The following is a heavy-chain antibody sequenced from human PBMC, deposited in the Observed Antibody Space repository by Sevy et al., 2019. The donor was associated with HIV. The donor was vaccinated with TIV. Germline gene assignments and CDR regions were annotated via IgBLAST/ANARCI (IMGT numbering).Heavy chain of an antibody. D-gene: IGHD3-10*01. CDR1: GFTVSDNY. CDR2: ISSTGNTK. Sequence: GGSLRLSCAASGFTVSDNYMSWIRQAPGKGLEWVSYISSTGNTKLYADSVKGRFTISRDNAKNSLYLQMNSLRAEDTAVYFCARDYCGNLDHWGQGTLVTVSS. J-gene: IGHJ4*02. V-gene: IGHV3-11*01. CDR3: ARDYCGNLDH.